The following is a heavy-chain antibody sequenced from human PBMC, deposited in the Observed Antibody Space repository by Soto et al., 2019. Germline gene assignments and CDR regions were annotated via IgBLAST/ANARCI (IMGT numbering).Heavy chain of an antibody. J-gene: IGHJ6*02. CDR1: EFIFSDDA. Sequence: GGSLRLSCVASEFIFSDDAMSWVRQAPGKGPEWVAVIGGDGYKPEYADSVKGRFTVSRDNSKNMLYLQMNSLRAEDTAVYYCARDLVRFAGQIVHGMDVWGQGTTVTVSS. CDR3: ARDLVRFAGQIVHGMDV. D-gene: IGHD6-6*01. V-gene: IGHV3-23*01. CDR2: IGGDGYKP.